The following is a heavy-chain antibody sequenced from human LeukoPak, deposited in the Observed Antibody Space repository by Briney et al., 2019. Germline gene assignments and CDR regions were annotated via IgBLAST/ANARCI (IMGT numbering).Heavy chain of an antibody. V-gene: IGHV3-9*01. Sequence: GRSLRLSCAASGFTFDDYAMHWVRQAPGKGLEWVSGISWNSGSIGYADSVKGRFTISRDNAKNSLYLQMNSLRAEDTAVYYCAKDTGRRAWFDYWGQGTLVTVSS. CDR2: ISWNSGSI. J-gene: IGHJ4*02. CDR1: GFTFDDYA. CDR3: AKDTGRRAWFDY.